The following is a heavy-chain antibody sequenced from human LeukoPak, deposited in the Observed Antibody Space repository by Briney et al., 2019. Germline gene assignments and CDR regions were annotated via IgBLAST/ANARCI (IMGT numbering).Heavy chain of an antibody. CDR2: INPNSGGT. V-gene: IGHV1-2*02. CDR3: ARGPLTQYYYMDV. J-gene: IGHJ6*03. Sequence: GASVKVSCKASGYTFTGYYMHWVRQALGQGLEWMGWINPNSGGTNYAQKFQGRVTMTRDTSISTAYMELSRLSSDDTAVYYCARGPLTQYYYMDVWGKGTTVTVSS. CDR1: GYTFTGYY.